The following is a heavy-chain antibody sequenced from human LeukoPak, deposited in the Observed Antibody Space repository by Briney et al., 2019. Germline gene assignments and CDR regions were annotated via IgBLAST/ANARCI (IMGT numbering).Heavy chain of an antibody. CDR3: ARDKRARVRSYYDILTGYSGGYYFDY. V-gene: IGHV3-21*01. J-gene: IGHJ4*02. Sequence: GGSLRLSCAASGFTFSSYSMNWVRQAPGKGLEWVSSISSSSSYIYCADSVKGRFTISRDNAKNSLYLQMNSLRAEDTAVYYCARDKRARVRSYYDILTGYSGGYYFDYWGQGTLVTVSS. CDR2: ISSSSSYI. D-gene: IGHD3-9*01. CDR1: GFTFSSYS.